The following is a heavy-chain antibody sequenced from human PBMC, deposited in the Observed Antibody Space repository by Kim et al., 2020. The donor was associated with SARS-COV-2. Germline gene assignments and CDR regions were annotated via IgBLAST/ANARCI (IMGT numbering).Heavy chain of an antibody. V-gene: IGHV4-34*01. J-gene: IGHJ4*02. D-gene: IGHD2-2*01. CDR3: AIGGVVPAVRVPDY. Sequence: SETLSLTCAVYGGSFSGYYWSWIRQSPGKGLEWIGEINHSGSTNYNPSLKSRVTISVDTSKNQFSLKLSSVTAADTAVYYCAIGGVVPAVRVPDYWGQGTLVTVSS. CDR2: INHSGST. CDR1: GGSFSGYY.